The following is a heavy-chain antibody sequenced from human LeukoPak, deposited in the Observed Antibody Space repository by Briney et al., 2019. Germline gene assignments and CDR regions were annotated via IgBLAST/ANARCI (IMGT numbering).Heavy chain of an antibody. CDR1: GVSISSYY. CDR2: IYYSGST. Sequence: PSETLSLTCTVSGVSISSYYWSWIRQPPGKGLEWIGYIYYSGSTKYNPSLESRVTISVDTSKNQFSLKLNSVTAADTALYYCARGGAFYFDLDYWGQGTLVTVSS. D-gene: IGHD3-22*01. J-gene: IGHJ4*02. CDR3: ARGGAFYFDLDY. V-gene: IGHV4-59*01.